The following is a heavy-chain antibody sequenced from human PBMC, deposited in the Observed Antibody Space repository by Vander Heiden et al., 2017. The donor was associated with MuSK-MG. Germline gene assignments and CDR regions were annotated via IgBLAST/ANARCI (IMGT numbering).Heavy chain of an antibody. V-gene: IGHV3-23*01. CDR2: IGGSGGST. CDR1: DFTFSSYA. Sequence: EVQLLESGGGLVQPGGSLRLSCAASDFTFSSYAMSWVRQAPGKGLEWVSGIGGSGGSTYYGDSVKGRFTISRDNSKNTLYLQMNSLRAEDTAVYYCAKHREGRWLQPIDYWGQGTLVTVSS. J-gene: IGHJ4*02. D-gene: IGHD5-12*01. CDR3: AKHREGRWLQPIDY.